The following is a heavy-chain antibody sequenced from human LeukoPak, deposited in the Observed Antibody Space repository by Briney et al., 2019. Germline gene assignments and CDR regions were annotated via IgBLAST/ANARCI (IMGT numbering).Heavy chain of an antibody. V-gene: IGHV1-69*13. CDR2: IIPIFGTA. D-gene: IGHD2-8*01. CDR3: ARDRRYCTNGVCYYAFDI. Sequence: GASVKVSCKASGGTFSSYAISWVRQAPGQGLEWMGGIIPIFGTANYAQKFQGRVTITADESTSTAYMELSSLRSEDTAVYYCARDRRYCTNGVCYYAFDIWGQGKMVTVSS. J-gene: IGHJ3*02. CDR1: GGTFSSYA.